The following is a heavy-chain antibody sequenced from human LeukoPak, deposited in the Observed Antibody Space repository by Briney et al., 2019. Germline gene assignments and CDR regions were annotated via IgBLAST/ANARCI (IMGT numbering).Heavy chain of an antibody. D-gene: IGHD6-13*01. V-gene: IGHV3-53*01. Sequence: PGGSPRLSCAVSGFSVSNNYMNWVRQAPGKGLEWVSLIYSRGGTSYADSVKGRFTISRDSSKNTLFLQMKSLRVEDTAVYYCARDPPGIAASGTYYWGQGTLVTVSS. CDR1: GFSVSNNY. CDR3: ARDPPGIAASGTYY. J-gene: IGHJ4*02. CDR2: IYSRGGT.